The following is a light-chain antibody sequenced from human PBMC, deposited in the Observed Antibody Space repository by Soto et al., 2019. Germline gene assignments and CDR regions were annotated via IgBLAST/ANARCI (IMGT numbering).Light chain of an antibody. CDR3: QQYNDWPPIT. Sequence: EIVMTQSPATLSVSPGERATLSGRASQSVSSNLAWYQQKPGQAHRLLIYFASTRVTGIPARFSGSGSGTDFTLTISSLQSEDFAVYYGQQYNDWPPITFGQGTRREIK. V-gene: IGKV3-15*01. CDR1: QSVSSN. J-gene: IGKJ5*01. CDR2: FAS.